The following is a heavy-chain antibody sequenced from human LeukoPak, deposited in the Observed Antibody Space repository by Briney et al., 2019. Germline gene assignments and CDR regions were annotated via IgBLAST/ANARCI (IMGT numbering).Heavy chain of an antibody. CDR2: IYYSGST. D-gene: IGHD3-10*01. Sequence: PSETLSLTCTVSGGSVSSGSYYWGWIRQPPGKGLEWIGSIYYSGSTYYNPSLKSRVTISVDTSKNQFSLKLSSVTAADTAVYYCARHGSGRVNALLSYFDYWGQGTLVTVSS. CDR1: GGSVSSGSYY. J-gene: IGHJ4*02. CDR3: ARHGSGRVNALLSYFDY. V-gene: IGHV4-39*01.